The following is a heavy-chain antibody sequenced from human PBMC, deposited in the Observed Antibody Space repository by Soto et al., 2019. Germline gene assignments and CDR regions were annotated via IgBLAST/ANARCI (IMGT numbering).Heavy chain of an antibody. V-gene: IGHV3-30*18. J-gene: IGHJ4*02. CDR3: AKDSTCSSNTLPRAYFDH. CDR2: ISFDGTTK. D-gene: IGHD3-10*02. Sequence: VGSVRLSCAASGFPFYNYGMSWVRQAPGKGLEWVALISFDGTTKLYADSVKGRFTISRDNSKNTLFLQMNGLRVEDTAVYSYAKDSTCSSNTLPRAYFDHWGQGTRVTVSS. CDR1: GFPFYNYG.